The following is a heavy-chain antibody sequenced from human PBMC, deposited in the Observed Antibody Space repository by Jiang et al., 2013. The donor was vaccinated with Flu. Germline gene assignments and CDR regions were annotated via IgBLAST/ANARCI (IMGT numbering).Heavy chain of an antibody. CDR3: ARWSSGWYFGGDY. CDR2: IVVGSGDT. Sequence: SGAEVKKPGTSVKVSCKASGFTFISSAVQWVRQARGQRLEWIGWIVVGSGDTDYTQKFQERVTITRDMSTSTAYMELGSLRSEDTAVYYCARWSSGWYFGGDYWGQGTLVTVSS. CDR1: GFTFISSA. J-gene: IGHJ4*02. V-gene: IGHV1-58*01. D-gene: IGHD6-19*01.